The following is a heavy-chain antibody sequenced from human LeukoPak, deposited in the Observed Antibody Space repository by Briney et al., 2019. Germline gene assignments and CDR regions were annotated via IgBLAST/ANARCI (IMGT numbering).Heavy chain of an antibody. CDR1: GGSISSGDYY. V-gene: IGHV4-30-4*08. D-gene: IGHD3-3*01. CDR3: ARWAQYYDFWSGYVLDY. Sequence: PSQTLSLTCTVSGGSISSGDYYWSWIRQPPGKGLEWIGYIYYSGSTYYNPSLKSRVTISVDTSKNQFSLKLSSVTAADTAAYYCARWAQYYDFWSGYVLDYWGQGTLVTVSS. J-gene: IGHJ4*02. CDR2: IYYSGST.